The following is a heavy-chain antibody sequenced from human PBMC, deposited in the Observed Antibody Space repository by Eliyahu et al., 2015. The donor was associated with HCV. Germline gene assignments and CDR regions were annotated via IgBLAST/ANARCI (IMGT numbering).Heavy chain of an antibody. J-gene: IGHJ4*02. V-gene: IGHV3-23*01. CDR2: ISGSGGST. CDR3: AKDSPLAVAGAGDY. Sequence: EVQLLESGGGLVQPGGSLSLSCXASGFTFRSYAMXWVRQAPGKGLXWVSAISGSGGSTYYADSVKGRFTISRDNSKNTLYLQMNSLRAEDTAVYYCAKDSPLAVAGAGDYWGQGTLVTVSS. D-gene: IGHD6-19*01. CDR1: GFTFRSYA.